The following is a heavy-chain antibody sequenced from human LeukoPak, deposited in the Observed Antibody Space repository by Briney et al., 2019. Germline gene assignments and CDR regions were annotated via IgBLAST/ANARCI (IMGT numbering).Heavy chain of an antibody. V-gene: IGHV3-11*01. CDR2: SSSSGSTI. Sequence: GGSLRLSCAASGFTLSDYYMSWIRQAPGNGLEWVSYSSSSGSTIYYADSVKGRFAISRDNAKNSLYLQMNSLRAEDTAVYYCARRRDFIDYWGQGTLVTVSS. J-gene: IGHJ4*02. CDR3: ARRRDFIDY. D-gene: IGHD3/OR15-3a*01. CDR1: GFTLSDYY.